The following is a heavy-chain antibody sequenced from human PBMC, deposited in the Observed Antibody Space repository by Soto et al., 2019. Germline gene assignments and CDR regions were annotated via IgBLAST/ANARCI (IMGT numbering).Heavy chain of an antibody. V-gene: IGHV4-30-2*01. CDR3: ARAVPGWFDP. J-gene: IGHJ5*02. Sequence: PSETLSLPCAVSGGSISSGGYSWSWIRQPPGKGLEWIGYIYHSGSTYYNPSLKSRVTISVDRSKNQSSLKLSSVTAADTAVYYCARAVPGWFDPWGQGTLVTVSS. CDR2: IYHSGST. CDR1: GGSISSGGYS.